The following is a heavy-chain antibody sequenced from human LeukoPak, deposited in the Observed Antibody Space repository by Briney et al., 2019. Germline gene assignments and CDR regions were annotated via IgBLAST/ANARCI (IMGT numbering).Heavy chain of an antibody. V-gene: IGHV3-30-3*01. CDR3: AREGYYGSGSPPSLYFDY. Sequence: PGGSLRLSCAASGFTFRNYVIHWVRQAPGKGLEWVAVTPSDLNVKLYADSVKGRFTISRDNSRSTLYLQMNSLRPEDTAIYYCAREGYYGSGSPPSLYFDYWGQGTLVTVSS. D-gene: IGHD3-10*01. J-gene: IGHJ4*02. CDR1: GFTFRNYV. CDR2: TPSDLNVK.